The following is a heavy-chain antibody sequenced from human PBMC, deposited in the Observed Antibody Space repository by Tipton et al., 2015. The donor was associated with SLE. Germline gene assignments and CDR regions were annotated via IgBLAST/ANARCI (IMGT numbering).Heavy chain of an antibody. Sequence: SLRLSCAASGFTFSSYWMHWVRQAPGKGLVWVSHINSDGSTTSYADSVKGRFTISRDNAKNTLYLQMNSLRAEDTAVYFCAREVVVPAAIRDSYIMAVWGQGTTVPVSS. CDR2: INSDGSTT. CDR1: GFTFSSYW. V-gene: IGHV3-74*01. CDR3: AREVVVPAAIRDSYIMAV. J-gene: IGHJ6*02. D-gene: IGHD2-2*01.